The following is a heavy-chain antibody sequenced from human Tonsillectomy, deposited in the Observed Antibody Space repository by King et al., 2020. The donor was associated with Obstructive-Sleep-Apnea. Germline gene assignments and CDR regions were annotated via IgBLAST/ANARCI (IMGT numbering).Heavy chain of an antibody. J-gene: IGHJ2*01. CDR2: IYYSVIT. V-gene: IGHV4-59*01. CDR3: ARTLSIAAAGTGWYFDL. Sequence: QLQESGPGLVKPSETLSLTCTVSGGSISSYYWSWIRQPPGKGLEWIGYIYYSVITNYNPSLKRRVTISVDTSKNQFSLKLSSVTAADTAVYYCARTLSIAAAGTGWYFDLWGRGTLVTVSS. D-gene: IGHD6-13*01. CDR1: GGSISSYY.